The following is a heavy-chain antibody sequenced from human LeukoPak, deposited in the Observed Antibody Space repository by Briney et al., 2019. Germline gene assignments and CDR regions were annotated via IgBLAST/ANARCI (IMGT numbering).Heavy chain of an antibody. CDR3: ARGAKDSSGYSPTYAF. V-gene: IGHV7-4-1*02. CDR2: INPNTANP. J-gene: IGHJ3*01. CDR1: GYTFTNYP. Sequence: ASVKVSCKASGYTFTNYPINWVRQAPGQGLEWMGWINPNTANPTYAQDFTGRFVFSLDTSVNTAYLQISSLKAEDTAVYYCARGAKDSSGYSPTYAFWGQGTMVTVSS. D-gene: IGHD3-22*01.